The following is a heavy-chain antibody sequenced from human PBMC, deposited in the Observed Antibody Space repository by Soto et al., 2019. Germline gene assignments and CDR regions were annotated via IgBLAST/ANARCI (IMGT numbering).Heavy chain of an antibody. Sequence: GESLKISCAASGFTFSSYAMHWVRQAPGKGLEWVAVISYDGSNKYYADSVKGRFTISRDNSKNTLYLQMNSLRAEDTAVYYCARDLGATYYDFWSGSYGMDVWGQGTTVTVSS. J-gene: IGHJ6*02. V-gene: IGHV3-30-3*01. D-gene: IGHD3-3*01. CDR1: GFTFSSYA. CDR3: ARDLGATYYDFWSGSYGMDV. CDR2: ISYDGSNK.